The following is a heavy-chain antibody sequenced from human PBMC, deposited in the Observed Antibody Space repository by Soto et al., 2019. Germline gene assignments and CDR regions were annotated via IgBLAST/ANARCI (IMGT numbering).Heavy chain of an antibody. J-gene: IGHJ4*02. Sequence: LSLTWAVYGGSFSGYYWTWTRQPPGKGLEWIGEITHSGSTNYNPSLKSRVTISVDTSKNQFSLNLHSVTAADTAVYYCARSSVRGWSYWGQGTLVTVSS. V-gene: IGHV4-34*01. CDR1: GGSFSGYY. D-gene: IGHD3-10*02. CDR2: ITHSGST. CDR3: ARSSVRGWSY.